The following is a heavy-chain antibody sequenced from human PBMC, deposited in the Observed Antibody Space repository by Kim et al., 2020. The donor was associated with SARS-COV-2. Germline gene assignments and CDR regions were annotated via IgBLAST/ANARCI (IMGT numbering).Heavy chain of an antibody. CDR2: IIPIFGTA. J-gene: IGHJ6*02. Sequence: ASVKVSCKASGGTFSSYAISWVRQAPGQGLEWMGGIIPIFGTANYAQKFQGRVTITADESTSTAYMELSSLRSEDTAVYYCARDHRVYYYYGMDVWGQGTTVTVSS. CDR3: ARDHRVYYYYGMDV. D-gene: IGHD6-13*01. CDR1: GGTFSSYA. V-gene: IGHV1-69*13.